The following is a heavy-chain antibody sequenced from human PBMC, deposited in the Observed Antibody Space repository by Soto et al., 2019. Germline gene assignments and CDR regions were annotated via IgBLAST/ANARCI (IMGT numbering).Heavy chain of an antibody. CDR3: ARRGGALGY. CDR2: ITGSGSTT. CDR1: GFTFSSYA. D-gene: IGHD3-16*01. Sequence: EVKLLESGGGLVHPGGSLRLSCAASGFTFSSYAMSWVRQAPGKGLEWVSVITGSGSTTYYADSVKGRFTISRDNSKNTLYLQMNSLRAEDTAVYYCARRGGALGYWGQGTLVTVSS. J-gene: IGHJ4*02. V-gene: IGHV3-23*01.